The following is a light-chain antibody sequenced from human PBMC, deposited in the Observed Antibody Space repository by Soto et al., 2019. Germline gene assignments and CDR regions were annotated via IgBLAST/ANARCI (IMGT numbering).Light chain of an antibody. CDR1: QSISPW. V-gene: IGKV1-5*03. CDR2: KAS. Sequence: DIQMTQSPSTLSASVGDKVTITCRASQSISPWLAWYQQKPGKAPKLLIYKASILETGVPSRFSGSGSGTEFTLTISSLQPDDFATYYCQHYNTYSPFGPGPKVDIK. CDR3: QHYNTYSP. J-gene: IGKJ3*01.